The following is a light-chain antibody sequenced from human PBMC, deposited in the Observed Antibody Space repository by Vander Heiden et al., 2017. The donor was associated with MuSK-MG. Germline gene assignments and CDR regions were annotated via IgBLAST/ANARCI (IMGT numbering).Light chain of an antibody. Sequence: DIVMTQSPDSLAVSLGERATINCKSNQSLLYSSNNKNYLAWYQQKAGQPPKLLIYWASTRESGVPDRFSGSGSGTDFTLTISSLQAEDVAVYYCQQYYSSPWTFGQGTKVEIK. CDR3: QQYYSSPWT. CDR2: WAS. J-gene: IGKJ1*01. CDR1: QSLLYSSNNKNY. V-gene: IGKV4-1*01.